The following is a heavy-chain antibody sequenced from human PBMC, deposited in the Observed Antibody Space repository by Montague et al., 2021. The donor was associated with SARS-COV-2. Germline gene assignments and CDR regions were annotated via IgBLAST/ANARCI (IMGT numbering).Heavy chain of an antibody. CDR1: GTSFSGYY. V-gene: IGHV4-34*01. CDR3: ARLRDGVVPSPILGLGPYYYYYYMDV. D-gene: IGHD2-15*01. J-gene: IGHJ6*03. Sequence: SETLSLTCAVHGTSFSGYYWNWIRQPPGKGLEWIGEINHGGSTKYSPSLKSRLTISADTSKNQFSLKLTSVAAADTAVYYCARLRDGVVPSPILGLGPYYYYYYMDVWVRGTTVTVSS. CDR2: INHGGST.